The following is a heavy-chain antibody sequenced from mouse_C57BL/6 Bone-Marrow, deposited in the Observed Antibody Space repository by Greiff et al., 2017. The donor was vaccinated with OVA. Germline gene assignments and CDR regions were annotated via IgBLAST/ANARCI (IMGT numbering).Heavy chain of an antibody. CDR2: IYPGSGNT. CDR1: GYSFTSYY. CDR3: ARSLFAWFAY. Sequence: QVQLKESGPELVKPGASVKISCKASGYSFTSYYIHWVKQRPGQGLEWIGWIYPGSGNTKYNEKFKGKATLTAATSSSTAYMQLSSLTSEDSAVYYCARSLFAWFAYWGQGTLVTVSA. J-gene: IGHJ3*01. V-gene: IGHV1-66*01. D-gene: IGHD6-1*01.